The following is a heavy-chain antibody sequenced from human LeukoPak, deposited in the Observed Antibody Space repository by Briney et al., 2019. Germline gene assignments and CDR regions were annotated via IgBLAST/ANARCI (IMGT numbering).Heavy chain of an antibody. CDR3: ARGLSYSSGWYGVGRPPRDYYYYYMDV. Sequence: SETLSLTCTVSGGSISSYYWSWIRQPPGKGLEWIGYIYYSGSTNYNPSLKSRVTISVDTSKNQFSLKLSSVTAADTAVYYCARGLSYSSGWYGVGRPPRDYYYYYMDVWGKGTTVTVSS. D-gene: IGHD6-19*01. V-gene: IGHV4-59*12. CDR1: GGSISSYY. J-gene: IGHJ6*03. CDR2: IYYSGST.